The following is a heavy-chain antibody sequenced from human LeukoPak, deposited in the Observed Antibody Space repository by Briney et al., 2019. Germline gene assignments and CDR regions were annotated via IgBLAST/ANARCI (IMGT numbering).Heavy chain of an antibody. J-gene: IGHJ6*02. CDR1: GFTFSGYW. CDR3: ASVHYYGMEV. D-gene: IGHD2-8*01. Sequence: GGSLRLSCADSGFTFSGYWTNWVRQAPGKGLEWVSYISSSGRIIYYADSVKGRFTISRDNAKNSLFLQMNSLRAEDTAVYYCASVHYYGMEVWGQGTTVTVSS. CDR2: ISSSGRII. V-gene: IGHV3-48*04.